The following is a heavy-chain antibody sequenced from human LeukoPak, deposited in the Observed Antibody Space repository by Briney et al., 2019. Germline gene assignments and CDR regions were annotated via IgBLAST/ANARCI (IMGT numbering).Heavy chain of an antibody. V-gene: IGHV3-7*03. Sequence: GGSLRLSCAASGFTFSSYWMSWVRQAPGKGLEWVANIKQDGSEKYYVDSVKGRFTISRDNAKNTVFLQMDSLRADDTAVYYCAKGAVGKTESSGYPPHFDYWGQGTLVTVSS. D-gene: IGHD3-22*01. CDR3: AKGAVGKTESSGYPPHFDY. CDR1: GFTFSSYW. J-gene: IGHJ4*02. CDR2: IKQDGSEK.